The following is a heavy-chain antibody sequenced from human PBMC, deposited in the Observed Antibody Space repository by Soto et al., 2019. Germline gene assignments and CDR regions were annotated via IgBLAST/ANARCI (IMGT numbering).Heavy chain of an antibody. CDR1: GGTFSTYA. Sequence: QVQLVQSGAEVKQPGSSVKVSCKTSGGTFSTYAIYWVRQAPGQGLEWMGAIIPLFGTADYAQKFQGRVTITADESTSTASMELSSLRSEDTAAYYCARPKGSYSSGYYYFDYWGQGTLVTVSS. CDR3: ARPKGSYSSGYYYFDY. CDR2: IIPLFGTA. J-gene: IGHJ4*02. V-gene: IGHV1-69*01. D-gene: IGHD6-19*01.